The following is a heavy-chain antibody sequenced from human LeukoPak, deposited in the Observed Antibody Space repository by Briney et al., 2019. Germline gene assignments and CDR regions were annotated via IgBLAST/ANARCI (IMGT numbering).Heavy chain of an antibody. V-gene: IGHV3-69-1*01. CDR2: ITSSGSL. Sequence: MAGGSLRLSCAASAFSFSNYNMTWVRQAPGKGLEWVSSITSSGSLYYADSVKGRFTISRDNAKNSLYLQLNSLRAEDTAVYYCARDPYSGSYSDYYYYYMDVWGKGTTVTVSS. CDR3: ARDPYSGSYSDYYYYYMDV. D-gene: IGHD1-26*01. J-gene: IGHJ6*03. CDR1: AFSFSNYN.